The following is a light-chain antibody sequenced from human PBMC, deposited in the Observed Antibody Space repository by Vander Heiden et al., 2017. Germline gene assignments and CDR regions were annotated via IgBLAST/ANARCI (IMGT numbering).Light chain of an antibody. V-gene: IGKV3-20*01. J-gene: IGKJ1*01. CDR1: QSVSSSY. CDR2: GAS. CDR3: QQYGTT. Sequence: EIVLTQSPATLSLSIGERATLSCRASQSVSSSYLAWYQQKPGQAPRLLIYGASSRATGIPDRFSGSGSGTDFTLTLSRQEPEAFAVYYYQQYGTTFGQGTKVEIK.